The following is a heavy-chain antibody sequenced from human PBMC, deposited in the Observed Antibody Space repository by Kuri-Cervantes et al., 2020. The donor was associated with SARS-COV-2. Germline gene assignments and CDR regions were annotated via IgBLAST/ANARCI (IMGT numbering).Heavy chain of an antibody. V-gene: IGHV1-2*02. CDR1: VYTFTGYY. D-gene: IGHD2-15*01. CDR2: INPNSGGT. Sequence: SVHVSCKASVYTFTGYYMHWVRQAPGQGLEWMGWINPNSGGTNDAQKLQGRVTMTRDTSISTAYMELSRLRSDDTAVYYCASDQDIVVVVAATPGGGAFDIWGQGTMVTVSS. CDR3: ASDQDIVVVVAATPGGGAFDI. J-gene: IGHJ3*02.